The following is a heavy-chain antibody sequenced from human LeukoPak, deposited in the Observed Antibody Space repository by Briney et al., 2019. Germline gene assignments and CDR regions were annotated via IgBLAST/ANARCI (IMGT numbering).Heavy chain of an antibody. CDR2: IYYSGST. CDR3: ARRGKGYSYGALWYYYGMDV. D-gene: IGHD5-18*01. CDR1: GASISSSSYY. J-gene: IGHJ6*02. V-gene: IGHV4-39*01. Sequence: SETLSLTCTVSGASISSSSYYWGWIRQPPGKGLEWIGSIYYSGSTYYNPSLKSRVTISVDTSKNQFSLKLSSVTAADTAVYNCARRGKGYSYGALWYYYGMDVWGQGTTVTVS.